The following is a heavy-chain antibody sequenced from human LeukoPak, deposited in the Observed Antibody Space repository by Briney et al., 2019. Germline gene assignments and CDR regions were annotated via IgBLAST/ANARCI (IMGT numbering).Heavy chain of an antibody. V-gene: IGHV3-30*18. D-gene: IGHD3-10*01. CDR1: GFTFSSYG. CDR3: AKDQQLLWFGELSRMDV. J-gene: IGHJ6*02. CDR2: ISYDGSNK. Sequence: PGRSLRLSCAASGFTFSSYGMHWVRQAPGKGLEWVAVISYDGSNKYYADSVKGRFTISRDNSKNTLYLQMNSLRAEDTAVYYCAKDQQLLWFGELSRMDVWGQGTTVPVSS.